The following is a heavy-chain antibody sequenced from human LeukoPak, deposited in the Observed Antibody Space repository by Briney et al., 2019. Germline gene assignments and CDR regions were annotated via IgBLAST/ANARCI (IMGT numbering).Heavy chain of an antibody. CDR1: GYTFTSYG. CDR2: ISAYNGNA. CDR3: ASGFEYSSSWEYYYGMDV. D-gene: IGHD6-13*01. V-gene: IGHV1-18*01. Sequence: ASVKVSCKASGYTFTSYGISWVRQAPGQGLEWMGWISAYNGNANYAQKLQGRVTMTTDTSTSTAYMELRSLRSDDTAVYYCASGFEYSSSWEYYYGMDVWGQGTTVTVSS. J-gene: IGHJ6*02.